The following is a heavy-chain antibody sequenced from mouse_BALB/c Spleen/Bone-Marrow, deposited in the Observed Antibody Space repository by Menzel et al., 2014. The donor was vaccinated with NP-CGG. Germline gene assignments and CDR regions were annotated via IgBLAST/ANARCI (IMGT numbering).Heavy chain of an antibody. Sequence: LVESGPELVKPGASVKISCKASGYSFTDYIMLWVKQSHGKSLEWIGNINPYYGSTSYNLKFKGKATLTVDKSSSTAYMQLNSLTSEDSAVYYCAREGMDYWGQGTSVTVSS. J-gene: IGHJ4*01. CDR2: INPYYGST. V-gene: IGHV1-39*01. CDR1: GYSFTDYI. CDR3: AREGMDY.